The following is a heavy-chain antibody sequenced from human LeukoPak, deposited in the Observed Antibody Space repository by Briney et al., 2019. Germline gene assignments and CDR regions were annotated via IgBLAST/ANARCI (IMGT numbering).Heavy chain of an antibody. CDR1: GFTFSSYA. Sequence: GRSLRLSCAASGFTFSSYAMHWVRQAPGKGLEWVAVISYDGSNKYYADSVKRRFTISRDNSRNTLYLQMNSLRAEDTAVYYCARDSPSHYIAAAGLDYWGQGTLVTVSS. J-gene: IGHJ4*02. CDR3: ARDSPSHYIAAAGLDY. CDR2: ISYDGSNK. D-gene: IGHD6-13*01. V-gene: IGHV3-30-3*01.